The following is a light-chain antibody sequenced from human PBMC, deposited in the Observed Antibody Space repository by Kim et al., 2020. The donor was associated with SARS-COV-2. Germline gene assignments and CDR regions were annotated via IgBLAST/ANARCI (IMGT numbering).Light chain of an antibody. Sequence: DIQMTQSPSSLSASVGDRVTITCRASQSISSYLNWYQQKPGKAPKLLIYAASSLQSGVPSRFSGSGSGTDFTLTISSLQPEDFATYYCQQSYSTPPEWTFGQGTKVYIK. J-gene: IGKJ1*01. CDR1: QSISSY. CDR3: QQSYSTPPEWT. V-gene: IGKV1-39*01. CDR2: AAS.